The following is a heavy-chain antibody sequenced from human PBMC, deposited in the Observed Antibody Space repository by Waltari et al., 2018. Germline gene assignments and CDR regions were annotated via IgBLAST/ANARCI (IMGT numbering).Heavy chain of an antibody. CDR1: GFTFSTYW. CDR2: ITSDGSRT. CDR3: ASHRPGGYGMDV. J-gene: IGHJ6*02. D-gene: IGHD2-15*01. Sequence: VQLVEFGGGLVQPGGSLRLSCEASGFTFSTYWMCWVRQVPGKGLVWVSTITSDGSRTRYADSVKGRFTISRDNAKNTLYLQTNSLRAEDTAVYYCASHRPGGYGMDVWGHGTTVIVSS. V-gene: IGHV3-74*01.